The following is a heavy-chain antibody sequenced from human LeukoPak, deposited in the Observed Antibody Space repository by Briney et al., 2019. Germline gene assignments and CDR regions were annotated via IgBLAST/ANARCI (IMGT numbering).Heavy chain of an antibody. D-gene: IGHD6-19*01. CDR1: GGTFSSYA. J-gene: IGHJ3*02. CDR3: ARARSGWTADAFDI. V-gene: IGHV1-69*06. Sequence: SVKVSCKASGGTFSSYAISWVRQAPGQGLEWMGGIIPIFGTANYAQKFQGRVTITADKSTSTAYMELSSLRSEDTAVYYCARARSGWTADAFDIWGQGTMVTVSS. CDR2: IIPIFGTA.